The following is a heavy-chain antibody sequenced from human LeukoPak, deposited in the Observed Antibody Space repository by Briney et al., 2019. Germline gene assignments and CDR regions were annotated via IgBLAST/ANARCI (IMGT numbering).Heavy chain of an antibody. V-gene: IGHV3-30*04. CDR3: ARELRDSSSWYVGYYYYYMDV. D-gene: IGHD6-13*01. CDR1: GFTFSRYG. Sequence: PGGSLRLSCAASGFTFSRYGMHWVRQAPGKGLEWVTAISYDGSNKYYADSVKGRFTISRDNSKNTLYLQMNSLRAEDTAVYYCARELRDSSSWYVGYYYYYMDVWGKGTTVTVSS. J-gene: IGHJ6*03. CDR2: ISYDGSNK.